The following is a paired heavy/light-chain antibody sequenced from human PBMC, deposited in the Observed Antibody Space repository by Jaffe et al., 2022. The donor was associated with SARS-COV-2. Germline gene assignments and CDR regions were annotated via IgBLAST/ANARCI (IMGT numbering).Light chain of an antibody. CDR2: GAS. J-gene: IGKJ1*01. CDR1: QSVSSN. V-gene: IGKV3-15*01. CDR3: QQYNNWPPTWT. Sequence: EIVMTQSPATLSVSPGERATLSCRASQSVSSNLAWYQQKPGQAPRLLIYGASTRATGIPARFSGSGSGTEFTLTISSLQSEDFAVYYCQQYNNWPPTWTFGQGTKVEIK.
Heavy chain of an antibody. CDR2: ISGSGGST. V-gene: IGHV3-23*01. Sequence: EVQLLESGGGLVQPGGSLRLSCAASGFTFSSYAMSWVRQAPGKGLEWVSAISGSGGSTYYADSVKGRFTISRDNSKNTLYLQMNSLRAEDTAVYYCAKAPNETYYYDSSGSDWYFDLWGRGTLVTVSS. J-gene: IGHJ2*01. D-gene: IGHD3-22*01. CDR3: AKAPNETYYYDSSGSDWYFDL. CDR1: GFTFSSYA.